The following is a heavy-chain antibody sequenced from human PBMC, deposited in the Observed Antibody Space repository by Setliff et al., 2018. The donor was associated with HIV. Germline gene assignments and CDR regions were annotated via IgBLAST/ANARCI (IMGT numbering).Heavy chain of an antibody. CDR3: AKHPAAGNFDY. CDR2: INHGGST. CDR1: GGSISNYY. D-gene: IGHD6-13*01. J-gene: IGHJ4*02. Sequence: SETLSLTCTVSGGSISNYYWSWIRQPPGKGLEWIGEINHGGSTIYNPSLKSRVTISRDNSKNTLYLQMNSLRAEDTAVYYCAKHPAAGNFDYWGQGTLVTVSS. V-gene: IGHV4-34*10.